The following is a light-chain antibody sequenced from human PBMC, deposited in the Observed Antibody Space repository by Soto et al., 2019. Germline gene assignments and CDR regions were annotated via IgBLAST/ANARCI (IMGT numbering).Light chain of an antibody. CDR1: QSVPSDW. V-gene: IGKV3-20*01. CDR3: QQYGNFPYT. Sequence: ELLLPPSPGTVSLSPGERATLSCRASQSVPSDWLAWYRHKPGQAPRLLIYGASSRATGVPDRVSGSGSGTDFTLTINRVEPEDFAVYDCQQYGNFPYTFGQETKVHI. J-gene: IGKJ2*01. CDR2: GAS.